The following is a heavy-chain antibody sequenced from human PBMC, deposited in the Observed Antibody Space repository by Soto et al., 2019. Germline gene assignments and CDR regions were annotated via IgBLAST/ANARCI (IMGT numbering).Heavy chain of an antibody. Sequence: PGGSLRLSCAASGFTFSSYGMHWVRQAPGKGLEWVAVIWYDGSNKYYADSVKGRFTISRDNSKNTLYLQMNSLRAEDTAVYYCARDRLYYYYGMDVWGQGTTVTVSS. D-gene: IGHD6-25*01. V-gene: IGHV3-33*01. J-gene: IGHJ6*02. CDR2: IWYDGSNK. CDR1: GFTFSSYG. CDR3: ARDRLYYYYGMDV.